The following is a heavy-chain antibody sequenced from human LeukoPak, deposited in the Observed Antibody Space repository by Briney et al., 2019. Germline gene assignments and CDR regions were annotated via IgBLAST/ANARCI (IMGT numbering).Heavy chain of an antibody. CDR3: ARDWNYYYMDV. J-gene: IGHJ6*03. CDR1: GFSFSTYS. D-gene: IGHD1-1*01. Sequence: GGSLRLSCAASGFSFSTYSMNWVRQAPGKGLEWVSSISSSSAYIYYADSVKGRFIISRDNAENSLYLQPNSLRAEDTAVYYCARDWNYYYMDVWGKGTTVTVSS. V-gene: IGHV3-21*01. CDR2: ISSSSAYI.